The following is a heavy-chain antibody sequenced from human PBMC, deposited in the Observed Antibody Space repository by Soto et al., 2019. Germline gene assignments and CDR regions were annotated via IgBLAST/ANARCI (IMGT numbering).Heavy chain of an antibody. D-gene: IGHD5-12*01. V-gene: IGHV1-46*02. Sequence: GASVKVSCKASADTFNNYFMHWVRQAPGQGLEWMGIINPSVGSTSYAQKFQGRVTMTRDTSTSTVYMELSSLRSEDTAVYYCASPGRDGYNYLYWGQGTLVTVSS. J-gene: IGHJ4*02. CDR1: ADTFNNYF. CDR3: ASPGRDGYNYLY. CDR2: INPSVGST.